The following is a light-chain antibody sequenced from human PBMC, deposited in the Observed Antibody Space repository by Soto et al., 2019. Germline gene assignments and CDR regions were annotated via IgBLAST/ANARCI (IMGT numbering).Light chain of an antibody. V-gene: IGLV1-40*01. CDR3: QSYDSSLSGSGV. CDR1: SSNIGAGYD. CDR2: HNS. Sequence: QSVLTQPPSVSGAPGQRVTISRTGSSSNIGAGYDVHWYQQLPGTAPKLLIYHNSNRPSGVPDRFSGSKSGTSASLAITGLQAEDEADYYCQSYDSSLSGSGVFGTGTKVTVL. J-gene: IGLJ1*01.